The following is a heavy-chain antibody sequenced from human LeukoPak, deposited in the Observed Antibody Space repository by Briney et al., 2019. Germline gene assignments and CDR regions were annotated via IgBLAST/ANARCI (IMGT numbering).Heavy chain of an antibody. CDR1: GFTFSSYA. J-gene: IGHJ4*02. CDR3: ARDMYYYDSSGIFDY. V-gene: IGHV3-64*01. D-gene: IGHD3-22*01. CDR2: ISSNGGST. Sequence: GGSLRLSCAASGFTFSSYAMRWVRQAPGKGLEYVSAISSNGGSTYYANSVKGRFTISRDNSKNTLYLQMGSLRAEDMAVYYCARDMYYYDSSGIFDYWGQGTLVTVSS.